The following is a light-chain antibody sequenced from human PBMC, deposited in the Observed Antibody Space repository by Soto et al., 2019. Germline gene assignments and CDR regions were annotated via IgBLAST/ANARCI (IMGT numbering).Light chain of an antibody. Sequence: EIVMTQSPATLSVSPGERATLSCRASQSVSTNLAWYQQKPGHGPRLLIFGASTRAIGIPARFSGSGSGTDFTLTISSLQSEDFAVYYCQHYNELPLTFGGGTKVEIK. CDR2: GAS. CDR1: QSVSTN. CDR3: QHYNELPLT. J-gene: IGKJ4*01. V-gene: IGKV3-15*01.